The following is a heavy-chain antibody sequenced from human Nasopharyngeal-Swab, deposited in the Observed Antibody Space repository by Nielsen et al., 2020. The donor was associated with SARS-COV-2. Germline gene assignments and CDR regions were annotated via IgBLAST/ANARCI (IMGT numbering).Heavy chain of an antibody. CDR2: ISYDGSNK. CDR3: AKAGGYYYDSSGTDNYYYYYGMDV. J-gene: IGHJ6*02. D-gene: IGHD3-22*01. CDR1: GFTFSAYG. Sequence: GGSLRLSCAASGFTFSAYGMHWVRQAPGKGLEWVAVISYDGSNKYYADSVRGRFTISRDNSKNTLYLQMNSLRAEDTAVYYCAKAGGYYYDSSGTDNYYYYYGMDVWGQGTTVTVSS. V-gene: IGHV3-30*18.